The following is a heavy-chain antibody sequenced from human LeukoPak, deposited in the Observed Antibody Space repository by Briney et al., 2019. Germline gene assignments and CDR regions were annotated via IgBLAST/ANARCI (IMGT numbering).Heavy chain of an antibody. Sequence: PGGSLRLSCEASGFTFSAYAMTWVRQAPGKGLEWVANIKQDGSDKYYVDSVKGRFTISRDNAKNSLYLQMNSLGAEDTAVYYCASRRPYSSGGHIDYWGQGTLVTVSS. J-gene: IGHJ4*02. CDR1: GFTFSAYA. CDR2: IKQDGSDK. D-gene: IGHD6-19*01. CDR3: ASRRPYSSGGHIDY. V-gene: IGHV3-7*01.